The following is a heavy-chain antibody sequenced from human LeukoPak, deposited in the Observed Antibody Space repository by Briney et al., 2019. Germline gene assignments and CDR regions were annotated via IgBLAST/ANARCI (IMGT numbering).Heavy chain of an antibody. Sequence: GGSLRLSCTVSGFTVSTNSMSWVRQAPGKGLEWVSFIYSDNTHYSDSVKGRFTISRDNSKNTLYLQMNSLRAEDAAVYYCEVVVAARDYWGQGTLVTVSS. J-gene: IGHJ4*02. V-gene: IGHV3-53*01. D-gene: IGHD2-15*01. CDR2: IYSDNT. CDR3: EVVVAARDY. CDR1: GFTVSTNS.